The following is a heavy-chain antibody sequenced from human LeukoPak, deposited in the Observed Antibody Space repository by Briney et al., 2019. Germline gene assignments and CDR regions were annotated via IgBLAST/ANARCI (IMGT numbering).Heavy chain of an antibody. Sequence: SETLSLTCTVSGASISNNKYFWAWIRQPPGKGLEWIGTVYYIGTTFYNPSLKSRLTLSVDTSKNQFSLKLGSVTAADTSVYYCARLSDRDPQHWFDPWGQGILVTVSS. D-gene: IGHD3-10*01. CDR2: VYYIGTT. CDR3: ARLSDRDPQHWFDP. V-gene: IGHV4-39*01. J-gene: IGHJ5*02. CDR1: GASISNNKYF.